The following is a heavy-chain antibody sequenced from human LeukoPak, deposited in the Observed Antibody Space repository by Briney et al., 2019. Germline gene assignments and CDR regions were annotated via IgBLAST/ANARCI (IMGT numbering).Heavy chain of an antibody. CDR1: GFTFSSYA. V-gene: IGHV3-23*01. D-gene: IGHD3-10*01. J-gene: IGHJ6*02. CDR2: INNSGGSI. Sequence: AGGSLRLSCAASGFTFSSYAMNWVRQAPGKGLEWVSGINNSGGSIYYADSVKGRFSISRDNSKNTLYLQMNSLRAEDTAVYYCAREGLRHRGYYYGMDVWGQGTTVTVSS. CDR3: AREGLRHRGYYYGMDV.